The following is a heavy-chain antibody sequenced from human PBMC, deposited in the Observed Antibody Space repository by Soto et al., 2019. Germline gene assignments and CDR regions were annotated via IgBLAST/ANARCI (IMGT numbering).Heavy chain of an antibody. J-gene: IGHJ5*02. CDR2: IIPICGGS. V-gene: IGHV1-69*13. CDR1: GGTFDIFS. CDR3: AKENRDDDSGWYRSTDWFEH. D-gene: IGHD6-19*01. Sequence: SVKVSCKASGGTFDIFSISWVRQAPGQGLEWMGGIIPICGGSEYSQKFQGRVTITADESTSTAYMELSSLRSDDTAVYYCAKENRDDDSGWYRSTDWFEHWGKGTLVNVSS.